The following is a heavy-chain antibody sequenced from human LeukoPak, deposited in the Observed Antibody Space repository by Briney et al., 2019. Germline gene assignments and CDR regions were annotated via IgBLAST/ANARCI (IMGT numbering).Heavy chain of an antibody. J-gene: IGHJ4*02. CDR2: IKSKTDGGTT. D-gene: IGHD5-18*01. Sequence: GGSLRLSCAASGFTFSNAWMSWVRQAPGKGLEWVGRIKSKTDGGTTDYAAPVKGRFTISRDDSKNTLYLKMNSLKTEDTAVYYCTTFLPYVDTAMAPRDYWGQGTLVTVSS. CDR1: GFTFSNAW. V-gene: IGHV3-15*01. CDR3: TTFLPYVDTAMAPRDY.